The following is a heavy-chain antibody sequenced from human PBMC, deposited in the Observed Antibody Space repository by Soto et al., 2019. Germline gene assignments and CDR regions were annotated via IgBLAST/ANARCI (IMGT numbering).Heavy chain of an antibody. CDR3: ARVGAEFVVVPAARGDWFDS. Sequence: SETLSLTCTVSGGSISSGDYYWSWIRQPPGKGLEWIGYIYYSGSTYYNPSLKSRVTISVDTSKNQFSLKLSSVSAPDTAVYYCARVGAEFVVVPAARGDWFDSWGQGTLGTV. V-gene: IGHV4-30-4*01. CDR2: IYYSGST. D-gene: IGHD2-2*01. J-gene: IGHJ5*01. CDR1: GGSISSGDYY.